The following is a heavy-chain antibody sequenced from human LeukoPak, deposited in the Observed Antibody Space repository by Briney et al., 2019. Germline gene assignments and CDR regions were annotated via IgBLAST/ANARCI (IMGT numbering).Heavy chain of an antibody. CDR1: DGSISGYH. Sequence: SETLSLNCTVSDGSISGYHWSWIRQPPGKGLEWIGYIYYTGTTNYNPSLERRVTMSVDTSKNQFSLKLTSVTAADTAVYYCARQVYYHNRPAYDYWGQGTLVTVSS. J-gene: IGHJ4*02. D-gene: IGHD1-14*01. CDR3: ARQVYYHNRPAYDY. CDR2: IYYTGTT. V-gene: IGHV4-59*08.